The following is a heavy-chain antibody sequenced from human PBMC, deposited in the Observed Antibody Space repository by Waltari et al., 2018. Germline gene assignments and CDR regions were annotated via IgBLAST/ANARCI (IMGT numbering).Heavy chain of an antibody. CDR3: ANRGVGNYFKYFRL. D-gene: IGHD1-7*01. CDR2: IYRRGAV. Sequence: QVQLQESGPGLVKPTHTLSLTCTVPGEPISDDVSRWTYWTWIRQSAGKGLEWIGHIYRRGAVDHNPSLRSRVTISLDTPKSHFTLKLTSVTAADTAVYYCANRGVGNYFKYFRLWSPGTLVTVSS. J-gene: IGHJ1*01. V-gene: IGHV4-61*02. CDR1: GEPISDDVSRWTY.